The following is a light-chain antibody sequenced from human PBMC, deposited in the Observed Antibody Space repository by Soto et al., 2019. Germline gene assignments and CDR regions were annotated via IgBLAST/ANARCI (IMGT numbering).Light chain of an antibody. CDR2: DAS. CDR3: QQFSSYPLT. V-gene: IGKV3-20*01. Sequence: EILMTQSPVTLSVSPGERVTLSCRASQSVSDNLAWYQQKPGQAPRLLIYDASSRATGIPDRFSGGGSGTDFTLTISRLEPEDFAVYYCQQFSSYPLTFGGGTKVDIK. J-gene: IGKJ4*01. CDR1: QSVSDN.